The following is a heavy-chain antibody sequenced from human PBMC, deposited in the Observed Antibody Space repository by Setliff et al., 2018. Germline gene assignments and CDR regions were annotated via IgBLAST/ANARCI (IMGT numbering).Heavy chain of an antibody. CDR1: GGSISSGSYY. CDR3: ARGKSVTASNWFGP. CDR2: IYTSGST. Sequence: SETLSLTCTVSGGSISSGSYYWSWIRQPAGKGLEWIGRIYTSGSTNYNPSLKSRVTISVDTSKNQFSLKLSSVTAADTAVYYCARGKSVTASNWFGPWGQGTQVTVSS. D-gene: IGHD5-18*01. V-gene: IGHV4-61*02. J-gene: IGHJ5*02.